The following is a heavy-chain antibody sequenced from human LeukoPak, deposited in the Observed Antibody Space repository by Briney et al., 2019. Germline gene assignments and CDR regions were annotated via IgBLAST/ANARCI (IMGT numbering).Heavy chain of an antibody. J-gene: IGHJ6*03. CDR1: GYTFTSYG. Sequence: ASVKVSCKASGYTFTSYGISWVRQAPGQGLEWMGWISAYNGNTNYAQKLQGRVTVTTDTSTSTAYMELRSLRSDDTAVYYCARDLNDIGTLYYYMDVWGKGTTVTVSS. D-gene: IGHD3-9*01. CDR3: ARDLNDIGTLYYYMDV. V-gene: IGHV1-18*01. CDR2: ISAYNGNT.